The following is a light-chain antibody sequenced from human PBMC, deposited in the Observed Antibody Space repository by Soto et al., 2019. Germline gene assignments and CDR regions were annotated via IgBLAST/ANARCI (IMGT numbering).Light chain of an antibody. Sequence: EIVMTQSPATLSVSPGERATLSCRASQSVSSNLAWYQQKPGKAPRLLIYGASTMATGIPARFSGSGSGTEFTLTISSLQSEDFAVYYCQQYNNWPTWTFGQGTKVEIK. CDR2: GAS. CDR3: QQYNNWPTWT. J-gene: IGKJ1*01. CDR1: QSVSSN. V-gene: IGKV3-15*01.